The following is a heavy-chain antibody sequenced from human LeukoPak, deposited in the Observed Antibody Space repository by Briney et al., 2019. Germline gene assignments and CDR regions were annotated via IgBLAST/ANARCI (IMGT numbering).Heavy chain of an antibody. D-gene: IGHD3-10*01. V-gene: IGHV3-30*18. CDR3: AKEGMVRGVITNSSFDY. J-gene: IGHJ4*02. Sequence: PGGSLRLSCAASGFAFSSYWMSWVRQAPGKGLEWVAVISYDGSNKYYADSVKGRFTISRDNSKNTLYLQMNSLRAEDTAVYYCAKEGMVRGVITNSSFDYWGQGTLVTVSS. CDR2: ISYDGSNK. CDR1: GFAFSSYW.